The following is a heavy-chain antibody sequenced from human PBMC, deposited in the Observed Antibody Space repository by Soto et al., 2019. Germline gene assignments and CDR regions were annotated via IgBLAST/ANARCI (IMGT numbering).Heavy chain of an antibody. V-gene: IGHV1-69*13. D-gene: IGHD2-2*02. Sequence: SVKVSCKASGGTFSSYAISWVRQAPGQGLEWMGGIIPIFGTANYAQKFQGRVTITADESTSTAYMELSSLRSEDTAVYYCARDIYCSRTSRYKSWNWFDPWGQGTLVTVSS. CDR1: GGTFSSYA. J-gene: IGHJ5*02. CDR2: IIPIFGTA. CDR3: ARDIYCSRTSRYKSWNWFDP.